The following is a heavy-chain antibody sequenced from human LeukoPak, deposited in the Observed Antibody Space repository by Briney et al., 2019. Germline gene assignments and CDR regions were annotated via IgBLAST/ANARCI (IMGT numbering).Heavy chain of an antibody. D-gene: IGHD3-3*01. CDR3: ARQNDFRLDY. J-gene: IGHJ4*02. V-gene: IGHV5-51*01. CDR1: GYTFSSYW. Sequence: ESLKISYKGSGYTFSSYWIGWVRQMPGKGLEWMGIIYPGDSDTRYSPSLQGQVTISVDTSIGTAYLQWSSLKASDTAIYYCARQNDFRLDYWGQGTLVTVSS. CDR2: IYPGDSDT.